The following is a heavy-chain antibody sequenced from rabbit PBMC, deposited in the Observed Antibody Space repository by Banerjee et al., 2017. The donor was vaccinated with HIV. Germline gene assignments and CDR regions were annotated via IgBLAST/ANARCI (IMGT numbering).Heavy chain of an antibody. Sequence: QSLEESGGDLVKPGASLTLTCTASGLSFSSSYWIYWVRQAPGKGLEWIGCIGTGSGSTYYASWAKGRFTISKTSSTTVTLQMTSLTAADTATYFCARDPVLAGTLWGPGTLVTVS. CDR1: GLSFSSSYW. CDR2: IGTGSGST. CDR3: ARDPVLAGTL. D-gene: IGHD4-1*01. V-gene: IGHV1S40*01. J-gene: IGHJ6*01.